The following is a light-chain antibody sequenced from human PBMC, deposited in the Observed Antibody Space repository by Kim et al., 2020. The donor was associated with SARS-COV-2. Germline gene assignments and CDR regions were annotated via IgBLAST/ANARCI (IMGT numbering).Light chain of an antibody. CDR3: SSYTSSSTYV. V-gene: IGLV2-14*03. CDR1: SSDVGGYVY. CDR2: DVS. Sequence: QSALTQPASVSGSPGQSITISCTGTSSDVGGYVYVSWYQQHPGKAPKLIIYDVSNRPSGVSNRFSGSKSANTASLTISGLQAEDEADYYCSSYTSSSTYVFGTGTKVTVL. J-gene: IGLJ1*01.